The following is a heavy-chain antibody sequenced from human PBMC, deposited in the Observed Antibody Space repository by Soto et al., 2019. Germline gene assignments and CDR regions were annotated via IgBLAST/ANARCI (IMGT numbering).Heavy chain of an antibody. Sequence: EVQLLASGGGLGQPVGSLRLPCESSGFTFSRYAMSWVRQAPGKGLEWVSAISGSGGSTYYADSLKGRFTISRDNSKNTLYLQMNSLRAEDTAVYYCAKDARYCSGGSCYSYGMDVWGQGTTVTVSS. CDR1: GFTFSRYA. CDR3: AKDARYCSGGSCYSYGMDV. CDR2: ISGSGGST. V-gene: IGHV3-23*01. J-gene: IGHJ6*02. D-gene: IGHD2-15*01.